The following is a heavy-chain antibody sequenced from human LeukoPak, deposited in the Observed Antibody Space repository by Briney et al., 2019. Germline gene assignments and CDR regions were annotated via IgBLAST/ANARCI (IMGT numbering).Heavy chain of an antibody. J-gene: IGHJ4*02. D-gene: IGHD6-19*01. CDR1: GYTFTSYD. CDR3: VLISGWHYYFDY. V-gene: IGHV1-8*01. Sequence: ASVKVSCXASGYTFTSYDINWVRQATGQGLEWMGWMNRNSGNTGYAQKFQGRVTMTRNTSISTAYMELSSLRSEDTAVYYCVLISGWHYYFDYWGQGTLVTVSS. CDR2: MNRNSGNT.